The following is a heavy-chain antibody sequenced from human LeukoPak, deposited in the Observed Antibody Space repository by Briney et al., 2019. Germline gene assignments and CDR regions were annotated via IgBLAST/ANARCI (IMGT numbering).Heavy chain of an antibody. Sequence: ASVKVSCKASGYTFISYGISWVRQAPGQGLEWMGWISAYNGNTNYAQKFQGRVTMTTDTSTTTAYMELRSLRSDDTAVYYCARASSGHYVAFDIWGQGTMVSVSS. D-gene: IGHD3-22*01. V-gene: IGHV1-18*01. CDR1: GYTFISYG. CDR3: ARASSGHYVAFDI. CDR2: ISAYNGNT. J-gene: IGHJ3*02.